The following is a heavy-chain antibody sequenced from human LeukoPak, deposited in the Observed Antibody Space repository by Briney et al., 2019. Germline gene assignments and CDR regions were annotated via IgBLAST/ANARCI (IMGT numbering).Heavy chain of an antibody. V-gene: IGHV3-43*02. J-gene: IGHJ4*02. CDR2: INGDGGRT. CDR1: GFIDDYA. D-gene: IGHD4-11*01. CDR3: ARGEVDSNVDY. Sequence: GGSLRLSCAASGFIDDYAMHWVRQAPGKGLEWVSLINGDGGRTYYTDSVKGRFTISRDNAKNSLYLQMNSLRAEDTAVYYCARGEVDSNVDYWGQGTLVTVSS.